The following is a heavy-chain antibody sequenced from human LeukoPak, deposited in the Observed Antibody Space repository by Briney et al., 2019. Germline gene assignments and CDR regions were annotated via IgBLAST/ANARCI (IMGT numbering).Heavy chain of an antibody. Sequence: ASVKVSCKASGYTFTGYYMHWVRQAPGQGLEWMGWISAYNGNTNYAQKLQGRVTMTTDTSTSTAYMELRSLRSDDTAVYYCARRVVVVVAAMDYWGQGTLVTVSS. CDR3: ARRVVVVVAAMDY. V-gene: IGHV1-18*04. CDR2: ISAYNGNT. CDR1: GYTFTGYY. D-gene: IGHD2-15*01. J-gene: IGHJ4*02.